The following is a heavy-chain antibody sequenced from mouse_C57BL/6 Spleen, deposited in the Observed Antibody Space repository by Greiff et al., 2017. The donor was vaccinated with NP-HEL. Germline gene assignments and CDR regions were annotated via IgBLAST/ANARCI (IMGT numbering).Heavy chain of an antibody. D-gene: IGHD1-1*01. V-gene: IGHV5-6*01. CDR3: ARDFTRGYFDY. J-gene: IGHJ2*01. CDR1: GFTFSSYG. CDR2: ISSGGSYT. Sequence: EVQLVESGGDLVKPGGSLKLSCAASGFTFSSYGMSWVRQTPDKRLEWVATISSGGSYTYYPDSVQGRFTISRDNAKNTLYLQMSSLKSEDTAMYYCARDFTRGYFDYWGQGTTLTVSS.